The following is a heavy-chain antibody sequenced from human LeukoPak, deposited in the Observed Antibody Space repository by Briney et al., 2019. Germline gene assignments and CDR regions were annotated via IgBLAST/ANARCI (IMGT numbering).Heavy chain of an antibody. CDR1: GLTVRNNF. J-gene: IGHJ6*03. V-gene: IGHV3-53*01. Sequence: GGSLRLSCAASGLTVRNNFMSWVRQAPGKGLEWVSVIYSDGSTYYEDSVKGRFTISRDTSKNTLSLQMNSLRVEDTAVYYCARARDGYNLEDYYYYYYMDVWGKGTTVTISS. CDR3: ARARDGYNLEDYYYYYYMDV. CDR2: IYSDGST. D-gene: IGHD5-24*01.